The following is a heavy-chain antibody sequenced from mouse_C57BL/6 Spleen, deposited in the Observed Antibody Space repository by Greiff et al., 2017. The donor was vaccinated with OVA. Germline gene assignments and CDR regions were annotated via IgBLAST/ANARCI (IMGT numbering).Heavy chain of an antibody. CDR2: INPGSGGT. CDR1: GYAFTNYL. Sequence: VHLVESGAELVRPGTSVKVSCKASGYAFTNYLIEWVKQRPGQGLEWIGVINPGSGGTNYNEKFKGKATLTADKSSSTAYMQLSSLTSEDSAVYFCARGDGSSYAMDYWGQGTSVTVSS. D-gene: IGHD1-1*01. J-gene: IGHJ4*01. V-gene: IGHV1-54*01. CDR3: ARGDGSSYAMDY.